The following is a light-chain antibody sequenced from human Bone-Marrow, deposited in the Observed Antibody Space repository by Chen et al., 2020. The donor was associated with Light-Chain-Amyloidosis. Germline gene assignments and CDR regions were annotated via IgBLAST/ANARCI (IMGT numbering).Light chain of an antibody. Sequence: SDVLTQPSSVSVAPGQKDTIACGGNNIGSTSVHWYQQTPGQAPLLVVYDDSDRPSGIPERLAGSNSGNTATLTISRVEAGDEADYYCQVWDSSSDRPVFGGGTKLTVL. J-gene: IGLJ3*02. CDR2: DDS. V-gene: IGLV3-21*02. CDR1: NIGSTS. CDR3: QVWDSSSDRPV.